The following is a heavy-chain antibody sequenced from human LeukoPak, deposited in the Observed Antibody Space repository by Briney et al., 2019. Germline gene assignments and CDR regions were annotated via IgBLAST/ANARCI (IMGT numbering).Heavy chain of an antibody. V-gene: IGHV3-23*01. J-gene: IGHJ4*02. D-gene: IGHD3-10*01. CDR3: AKYRGFGDSYDS. Sequence: QTGGSLRLSCAASKFTFSNYWMIWVRQAPGKGLEWVSSIGGSGGSTYYADSVKGRSTISRDTSKNTLYLQMNSLRAEDTAVYYCAKYRGFGDSYDSWGQGTLVTVSS. CDR2: IGGSGGST. CDR1: KFTFSNYW.